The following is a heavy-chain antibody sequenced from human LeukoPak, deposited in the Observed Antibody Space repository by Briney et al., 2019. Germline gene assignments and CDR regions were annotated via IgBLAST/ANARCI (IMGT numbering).Heavy chain of an antibody. J-gene: IGHJ3*02. V-gene: IGHV1-69*13. CDR2: IIPIFGTA. CDR1: GGTFSSYA. Sequence: SVKVSCKASGGTFSSYAISWVRQAPGQGLEWMGGIIPIFGTANYAQKFQGRVTITADESTSTAYMELSSLRSEDTAVYYCARDRPPRHYDSQCHAFDIWGQGTMVTVSS. CDR3: ARDRPPRHYDSQCHAFDI. D-gene: IGHD3-22*01.